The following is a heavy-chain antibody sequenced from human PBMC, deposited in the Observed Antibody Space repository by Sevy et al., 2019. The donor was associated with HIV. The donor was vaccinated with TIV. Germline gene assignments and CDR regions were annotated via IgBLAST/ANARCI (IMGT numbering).Heavy chain of an antibody. V-gene: IGHV3-21*06. J-gene: IGHJ3*01. CDR1: GFSFDTYS. Sequence: GGSLRLSCIASGFSFDTYSMNWVRQTPGQGLEWVSSISSGSSYIYYADSVKGRFTISRDNAKNSLSLEMNSLRVEDTAIYYCARDDYDTTPFAFDVWGKGTMVTVSS. CDR3: ARDDYDTTPFAFDV. D-gene: IGHD3-22*01. CDR2: ISSGSSYI.